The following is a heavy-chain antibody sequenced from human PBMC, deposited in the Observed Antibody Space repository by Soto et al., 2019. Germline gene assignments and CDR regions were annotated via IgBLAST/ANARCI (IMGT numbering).Heavy chain of an antibody. Sequence: QVQLVQSGAEVKKPGASVKVSCKASGYTFTIYGISWVRQAPGHGLEWMGWISGYNGNTDYAQNLQDRVTLTTDASTSSVYMELRSLRSDDTAAYYCARVDYYDSSGYYGYWGQGTLITVSS. V-gene: IGHV1-18*04. J-gene: IGHJ4*02. D-gene: IGHD3-22*01. CDR1: GYTFTIYG. CDR2: ISGYNGNT. CDR3: ARVDYYDSSGYYGY.